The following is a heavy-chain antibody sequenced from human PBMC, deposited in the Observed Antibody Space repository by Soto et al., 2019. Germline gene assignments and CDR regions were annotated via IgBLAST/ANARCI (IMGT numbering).Heavy chain of an antibody. Sequence: GESLKISCKGSGYSFTNYLIGWVRQMPGKGLEWMGIIYPGDSDTRYSPSFQGQVTISADKSISTAYLQWSSLKASDTAMYYCARWRGYSYGYYYGMDVWGQGTTVTVSS. D-gene: IGHD5-18*01. V-gene: IGHV5-51*01. CDR3: ARWRGYSYGYYYGMDV. J-gene: IGHJ6*02. CDR1: GYSFTNYL. CDR2: IYPGDSDT.